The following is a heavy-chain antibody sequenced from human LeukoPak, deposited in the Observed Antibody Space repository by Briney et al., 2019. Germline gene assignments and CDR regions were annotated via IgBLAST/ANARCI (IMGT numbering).Heavy chain of an antibody. V-gene: IGHV4-39*07. CDR1: GGSISISSYY. CDR2: IYYSGST. CDR3: ARVGSSSSSRWRHKFDY. Sequence: PSETLSLTCTVSGGSISISSYYWGWIRQPPGKGLEWIGSIYYSGSTYYNPSLKSRVTISVDTSKNQFSLKLSSVTAADTAVYYCARVGSSSSSRWRHKFDYWGQGTLVTVSS. D-gene: IGHD6-6*01. J-gene: IGHJ4*02.